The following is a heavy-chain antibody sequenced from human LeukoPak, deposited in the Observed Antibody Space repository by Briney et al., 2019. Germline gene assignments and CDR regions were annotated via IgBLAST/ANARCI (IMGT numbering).Heavy chain of an antibody. D-gene: IGHD3-3*01. CDR3: ARERAVGLRFLEWLMPSDY. V-gene: IGHV4-59*12. CDR1: GGSISSYY. Sequence: SETLSLTCTVSGGSISSYYWSWIRQPPGKGLEWIGYIYYSGSTNYNPSLKSRVTISVDTSKNQFSLKLSSVTAADTAVYYCARERAVGLRFLEWLMPSDYWGQGTLVTVSS. J-gene: IGHJ4*02. CDR2: IYYSGST.